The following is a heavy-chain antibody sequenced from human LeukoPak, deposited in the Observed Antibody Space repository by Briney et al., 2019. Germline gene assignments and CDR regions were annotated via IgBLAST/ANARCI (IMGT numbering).Heavy chain of an antibody. Sequence: PSETLPLTCAVSGGSISSSNWWSWVRQPPGKGLEWIGEIYHSGSTNYNPSLKSRVTISVDKSKNQFSLKLSSVTAADTAVYYCARVIRGALRAAVFDIWGQGTMVTVSS. D-gene: IGHD3-10*01. CDR1: GGSISSSNW. CDR3: ARVIRGALRAAVFDI. CDR2: IYHSGST. V-gene: IGHV4-4*02. J-gene: IGHJ3*02.